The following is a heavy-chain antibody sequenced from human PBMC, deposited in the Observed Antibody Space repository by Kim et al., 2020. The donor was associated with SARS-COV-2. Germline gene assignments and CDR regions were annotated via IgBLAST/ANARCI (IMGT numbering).Heavy chain of an antibody. CDR3: ARSGSQDAFDI. J-gene: IGHJ3*02. Sequence: GGSLRLSCAASGFTFSSYSMNWVRQAPGKGLEWVSSISSSSSYIYYADSVKGRFTISRDNAKNSLYLQMNSLRAEDTAVYYCARSGSQDAFDIWGQGTMVTVSS. CDR1: GFTFSSYS. D-gene: IGHD3-10*01. CDR2: ISSSSSYI. V-gene: IGHV3-21*01.